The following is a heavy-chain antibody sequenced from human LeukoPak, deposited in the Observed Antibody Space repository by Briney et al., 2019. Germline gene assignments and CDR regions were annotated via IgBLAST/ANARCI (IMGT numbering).Heavy chain of an antibody. D-gene: IGHD3-16*01. Sequence: ASLKVSCKATGYTSTNYAIVWVRQAPGQGLEWMGWIGAFNGYTNYAQKLQGRVTLTTDTSTSTVYMHLRSLRPDDTAVYYCAREMGARAWFDPWGQGTLVTVSS. CDR1: GYTSTNYA. CDR3: AREMGARAWFDP. J-gene: IGHJ5*02. V-gene: IGHV1-18*01. CDR2: IGAFNGYT.